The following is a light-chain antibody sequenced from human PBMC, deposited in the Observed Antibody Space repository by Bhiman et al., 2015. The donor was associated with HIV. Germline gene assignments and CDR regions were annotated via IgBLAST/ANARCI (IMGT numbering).Light chain of an antibody. V-gene: IGLV2-14*03. J-gene: IGLJ1*01. CDR1: STNVGAYNY. CDR2: DVS. CDR3: SSYTSSSTYV. Sequence: QSALTQPRSVSGSPGQSVTISCTGTSTNVGAYNYVSWYQQHPGKTPKLMIYDVSNRPSGVSNRFSGSKSGNTASLTISGLQTEDEADYYCSSYTSSSTYVFGSGTKVTV.